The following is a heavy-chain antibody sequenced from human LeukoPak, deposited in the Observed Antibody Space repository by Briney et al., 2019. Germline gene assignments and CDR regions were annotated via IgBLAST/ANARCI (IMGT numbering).Heavy chain of an antibody. J-gene: IGHJ4*02. CDR3: ATDSGGYYFRYFDY. V-gene: IGHV1-3*01. D-gene: IGHD3-22*01. Sequence: ASVKVSCKASGYTFTSYAMHWVRQAPGQRLEWMGWINAGNGNTKYSQKFQGRVTITRDTSASTAYMELSSLRSEDTAVYYCATDSGGYYFRYFDYWGQGTLVTVSS. CDR2: INAGNGNT. CDR1: GYTFTSYA.